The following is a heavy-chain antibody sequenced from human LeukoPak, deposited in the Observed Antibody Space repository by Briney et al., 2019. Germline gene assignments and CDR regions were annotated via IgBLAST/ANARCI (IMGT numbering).Heavy chain of an antibody. V-gene: IGHV2-5*01. D-gene: IGHD1-20*01. Sequence: ESGPTLVNPTQTLTLTCTFSGFSLSTSGVGVGWIRQPPGKALEWLAHISWTEAQRYSLSLESRLTITKVTSKNQVALTMTNMDPVYTCTYYCAHMKWDNCGTWGQGTLVIVSS. CDR2: ISWTEAQ. CDR3: AHMKWDNCGT. J-gene: IGHJ4*02. CDR1: GFSLSTSGVG.